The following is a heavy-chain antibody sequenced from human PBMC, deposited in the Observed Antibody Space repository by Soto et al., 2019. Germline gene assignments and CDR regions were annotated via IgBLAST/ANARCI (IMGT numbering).Heavy chain of an antibody. D-gene: IGHD3-22*01. Sequence: PGGSLRLSCAASGFTFSSYNMNWVRQAPGKGLEWISYISSSGGAIYHADSVKGRFTISRDNAKNTLFLQLNSLRAEDTAVYYCARDYYKYYDSSGYYRSPAYWGQGTLVTVSS. CDR1: GFTFSSYN. J-gene: IGHJ4*02. V-gene: IGHV3-48*01. CDR3: ARDYYKYYDSSGYYRSPAY. CDR2: ISSSGGAI.